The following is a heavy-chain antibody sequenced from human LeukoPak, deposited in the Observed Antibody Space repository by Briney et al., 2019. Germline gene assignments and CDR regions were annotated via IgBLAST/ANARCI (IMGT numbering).Heavy chain of an antibody. CDR1: SYTFTSYG. Sequence: GASVKVSCKVSSYTFTSYGISWVRQAPGQGLEWMGWISAYNGNTNYAQKVQGRVTMTTDTSTSIAYMELRNLRSDDTAVYYCARVELTIFGVVIKGGKFDPWGQGTLVTVSS. CDR2: ISAYNGNT. D-gene: IGHD3-3*01. V-gene: IGHV1-18*01. J-gene: IGHJ5*02. CDR3: ARVELTIFGVVIKGGKFDP.